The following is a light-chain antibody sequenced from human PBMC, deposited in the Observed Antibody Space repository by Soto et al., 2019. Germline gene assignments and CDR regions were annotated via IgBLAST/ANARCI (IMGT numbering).Light chain of an antibody. V-gene: IGLV1-44*01. CDR3: ATWADGLNSYV. Sequence: QSVLTQPPSASGTPGQRVTISCSGSSSNIGSNTVSWYQQLPQRAPKLLIFSNNQRLSGVPDRFSGSKSGTSASLAISGLQSEDEADYYCATWADGLNSYVFGSGTKLTVL. CDR2: SNN. CDR1: SSNIGSNT. J-gene: IGLJ1*01.